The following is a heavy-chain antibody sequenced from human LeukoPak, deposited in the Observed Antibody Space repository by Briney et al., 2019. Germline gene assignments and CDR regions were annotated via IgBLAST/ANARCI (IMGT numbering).Heavy chain of an antibody. CDR2: IIPIFGIA. Sequence: SVKVSCKASGGTFSSYAISWVRQAPGQGLEWMGRIIPIFGIANYAQKFQGRVTITADKSTSTAYMELSSLRSEDTAVYYCARDSTLDDYYDSSGYYGWETWFDYWGQGTLVTVPS. D-gene: IGHD3-22*01. J-gene: IGHJ4*02. CDR1: GGTFSSYA. V-gene: IGHV1-69*04. CDR3: ARDSTLDDYYDSSGYYGWETWFDY.